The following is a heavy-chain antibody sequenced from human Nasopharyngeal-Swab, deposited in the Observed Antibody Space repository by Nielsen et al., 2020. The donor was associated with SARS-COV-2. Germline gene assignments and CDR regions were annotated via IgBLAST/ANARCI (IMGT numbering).Heavy chain of an antibody. CDR3: ARESYYGMDV. V-gene: IGHV3-7*01. J-gene: IGHJ6*02. CDR2: IKQDGSEK. CDR1: GFTFSDRY. Sequence: GESLKISCAASGFTFSDRYMIWIRQAPGKGLEWVANIKQDGSEKYYVDSVKGRFTISRDNAKNSLYLQMNSLRAEDTAVYYCARESYYGMDVWGQGTTVTVSS.